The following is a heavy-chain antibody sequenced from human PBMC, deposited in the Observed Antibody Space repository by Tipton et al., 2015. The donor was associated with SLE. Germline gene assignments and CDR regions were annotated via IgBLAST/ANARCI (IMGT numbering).Heavy chain of an antibody. V-gene: IGHV4-34*01. J-gene: IGHJ4*02. CDR3: ARERVGIAAFDY. Sequence: TLSLTCAVYGGSFSGYYWSWIRQPPGKGLEWIGEINHSGSTNYNPSLKSRVTISVDTSKNQFSLKLSSVTAADTAVYYCARERVGIAAFDYWGQGTLVTVSS. CDR2: INHSGST. CDR1: GGSFSGYY. D-gene: IGHD6-13*01.